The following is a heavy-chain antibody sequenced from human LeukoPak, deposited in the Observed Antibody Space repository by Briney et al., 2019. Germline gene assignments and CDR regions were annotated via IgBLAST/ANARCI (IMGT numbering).Heavy chain of an antibody. Sequence: PGGSLRLSCSASGFTFSDYWMMWVRQAPGKGLEWVGNIRQDDSEKNYVDSVKGRFTISRDNAKSSLYLQMNSLRAEDTAVYYCARDHIVVVVAATPGWFDPWGQGTLVTVSS. V-gene: IGHV3-7*01. CDR1: GFTFSDYW. CDR3: ARDHIVVVVAATPGWFDP. CDR2: IRQDDSEK. J-gene: IGHJ5*02. D-gene: IGHD2-15*01.